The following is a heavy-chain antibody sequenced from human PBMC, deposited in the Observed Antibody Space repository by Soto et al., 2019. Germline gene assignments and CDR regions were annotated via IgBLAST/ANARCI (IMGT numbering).Heavy chain of an antibody. CDR3: ASGGYCSSTSCLHNWFDP. CDR1: GGSISSYY. CDR2: IYYSGST. V-gene: IGHV4-59*01. D-gene: IGHD2-2*03. Sequence: LPETLSLTCTVSGGSISSYYWSWIRQPPGKGLEWIGYIYYSGSTNYNPSLKSRVTISVDTSKNQFSLKLSSVTAADTAVYYCASGGYCSSTSCLHNWFDPWGQGTLVTVSS. J-gene: IGHJ5*02.